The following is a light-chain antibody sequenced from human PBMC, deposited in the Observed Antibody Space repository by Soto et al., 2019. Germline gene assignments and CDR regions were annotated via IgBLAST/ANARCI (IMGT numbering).Light chain of an antibody. CDR3: QQYNNCPYT. Sequence: EIVMTQSPATLSVSPGDRASLSCRASESVNNDLAWYQQKPGLAPRLLIYGASTRATGIPARFSGSGSGTEFPLTISSLQSEDFAVYYCQQYNNCPYTFGQGTKLEI. CDR1: ESVNND. J-gene: IGKJ2*01. CDR2: GAS. V-gene: IGKV3-15*01.